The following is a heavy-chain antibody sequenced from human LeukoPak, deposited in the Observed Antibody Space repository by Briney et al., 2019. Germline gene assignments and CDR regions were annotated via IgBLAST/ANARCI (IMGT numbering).Heavy chain of an antibody. J-gene: IGHJ4*02. CDR2: ISGNGGGT. CDR3: AKGVGGYDSISGYFDY. V-gene: IGHV3-23*01. Sequence: PGGSPRLSCAASGFTFSSYAMSWVRQAPGKGLEWVSGISGNGGGTYYADSVKGRFTMSRDKSKNTLYLQMNSLRAEDTAVYYCAKGVGGYDSISGYFDYWGQGTLVTVSS. D-gene: IGHD5-12*01. CDR1: GFTFSSYA.